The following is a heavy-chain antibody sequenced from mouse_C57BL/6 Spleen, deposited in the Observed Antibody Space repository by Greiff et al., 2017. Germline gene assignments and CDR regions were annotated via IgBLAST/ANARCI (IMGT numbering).Heavy chain of an antibody. CDR2: INPNNGGT. CDR1: GYTFTDYN. CDR3: ARPLDGYSWFAY. J-gene: IGHJ3*01. V-gene: IGHV1-22*01. Sequence: EVQLQQSGPELVKPGASVKMSCKASGYTFTDYNMHWVKQSHGKSLEWIGYINPNNGGTSYNQKFKGKATLTVNKSSSTAYMELRSLTSEDSAVYYCARPLDGYSWFAYWGQGTLVTVSA. D-gene: IGHD2-3*01.